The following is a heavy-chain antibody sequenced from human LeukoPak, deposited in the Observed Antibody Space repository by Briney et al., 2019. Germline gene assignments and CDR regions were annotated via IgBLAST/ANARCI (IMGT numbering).Heavy chain of an antibody. J-gene: IGHJ6*03. Sequence: ASVKVSCKASGGTFSSYAISWVRQAPGQGLEWMGGIIPIFGTANYAQKFQGRVTITTDESTSTAYMELSSLRSEDTAVYYCARGLQTRWPIAAAGTYYYYYMDVWGKGTTVTVSS. CDR2: IIPIFGTA. CDR3: ARGLQTRWPIAAAGTYYYYYMDV. CDR1: GGTFSSYA. V-gene: IGHV1-69*05. D-gene: IGHD6-13*01.